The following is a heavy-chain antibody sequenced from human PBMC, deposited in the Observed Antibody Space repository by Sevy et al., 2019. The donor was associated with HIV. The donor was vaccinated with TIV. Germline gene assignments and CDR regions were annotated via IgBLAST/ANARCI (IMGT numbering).Heavy chain of an antibody. D-gene: IGHD3-22*01. V-gene: IGHV3-53*01. CDR3: ARDRITYYYDSSGYYTSGYGMDV. CDR1: GFNISRNY. CDR2: IYRGDNT. J-gene: IGHJ6*02. Sequence: GGSLRLSCAASGFNISRNYMNWVRQAPGKGLEWVSVIYRGDNTDYADSVKGRFTISRDTSKNTLYLQMNSLRAEDTAVYYCARDRITYYYDSSGYYTSGYGMDVWGQGTTVTVSS.